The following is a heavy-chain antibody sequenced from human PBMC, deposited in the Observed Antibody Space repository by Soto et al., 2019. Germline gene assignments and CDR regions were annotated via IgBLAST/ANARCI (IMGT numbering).Heavy chain of an antibody. D-gene: IGHD3-10*01. V-gene: IGHV4-34*01. J-gene: IGHJ5*02. CDR1: GGSFSGYY. CDR3: ARGLPIYRITMVPGLNWFDP. Sequence: QVQLQQWGAGLLKPSETLSLTCAVYGGSFSGYYWSWIRQPPGKGLEWIGEINHSGSTNYNPSLKSRVTRSVDQSKNQFSLKLSSVTAADTAVYYCARGLPIYRITMVPGLNWFDPWGQGTLVTVSS. CDR2: INHSGST.